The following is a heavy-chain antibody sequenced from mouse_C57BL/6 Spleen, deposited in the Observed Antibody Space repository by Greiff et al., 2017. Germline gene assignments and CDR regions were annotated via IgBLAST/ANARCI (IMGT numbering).Heavy chain of an antibody. CDR3: AREGVYYDYDRDYFDY. V-gene: IGHV1-50*01. Sequence: QVQLQQPGAELVKPGASVKLSCKASGYTFTSYWMQWVKQRPGQGLEWIGEIDPSDSYTNYNQKFKGKATLTVDTSSSTAYMQLSSLTSEDSAVYYCAREGVYYDYDRDYFDYWGQGTTLTVSS. CDR2: IDPSDSYT. CDR1: GYTFTSYW. J-gene: IGHJ2*01. D-gene: IGHD2-4*01.